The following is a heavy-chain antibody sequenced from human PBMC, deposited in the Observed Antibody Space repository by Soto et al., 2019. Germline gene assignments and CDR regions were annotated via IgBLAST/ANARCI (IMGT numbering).Heavy chain of an antibody. V-gene: IGHV1-69*01. Sequence: QVQLVQSGAEVKKPGSSVKVSCKGSGGTFSSYAISWVRQAPGQGLEWMGGIIPIFGTANYAQQFQGRVTITADESTSTAYMELSSLRSEGTAVYYCARAVLGYCSSTSPCYYGMDVWGQWSTVTVSS. D-gene: IGHD2-2*01. CDR3: ARAVLGYCSSTSPCYYGMDV. CDR1: GGTFSSYA. J-gene: IGHJ6*02. CDR2: IIPIFGTA.